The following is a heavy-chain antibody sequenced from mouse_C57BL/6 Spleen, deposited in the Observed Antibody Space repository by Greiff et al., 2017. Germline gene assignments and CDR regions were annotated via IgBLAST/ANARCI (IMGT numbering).Heavy chain of an antibody. CDR2: IDPSDSYT. D-gene: IGHD2-1*01. V-gene: IGHV1-59*01. J-gene: IGHJ2*01. CDR1: GYTFTSYW. Sequence: QVQLQQPGAELVRPGTSVKLSCKASGYTFTSYWMHWVKQRPGQGLEWIGVIDPSDSYTNYNQKFKGKATLTVDTSSSTAYMQLSSLTSEDSAVYYCARSGYGNYNFDYWGQGTTLTVSS. CDR3: ARSGYGNYNFDY.